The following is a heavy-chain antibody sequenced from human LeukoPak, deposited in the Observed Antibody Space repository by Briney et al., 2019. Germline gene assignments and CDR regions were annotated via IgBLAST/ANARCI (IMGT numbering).Heavy chain of an antibody. CDR1: GGTFISYA. V-gene: IGHV1-69*06. CDR3: ARPVSGYYYYFDY. J-gene: IGHJ4*02. CDR2: IIPIFGTA. Sequence: SVKVSCKASGGTFISYAISWVRQAPGQGLEWMGGIIPIFGTANYAQKFQGRVTITADKSTSTAYMELSSLRSEDTAVYYCARPVSGYYYYFDYWGQGTLVTVSS. D-gene: IGHD3-22*01.